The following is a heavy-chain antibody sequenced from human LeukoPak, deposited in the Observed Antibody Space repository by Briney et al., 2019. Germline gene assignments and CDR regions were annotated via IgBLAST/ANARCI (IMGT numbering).Heavy chain of an antibody. V-gene: IGHV3-21*01. CDR2: ISSSSSYI. CDR3: ARAGTAMVMNYFDY. J-gene: IGHJ4*02. D-gene: IGHD5-18*01. Sequence: PGGSLRLSCAASGFTFSSYSMNWVRQAPGKGLEWVSSISSSSSYIYYADSVKGRFTISRDNAKNSLYLQMNSLRAEDTAVYYCARAGTAMVMNYFDYWGQGTLVTVSS. CDR1: GFTFSSYS.